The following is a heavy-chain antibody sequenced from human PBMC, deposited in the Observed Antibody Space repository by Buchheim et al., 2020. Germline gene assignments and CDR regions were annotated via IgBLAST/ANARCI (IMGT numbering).Heavy chain of an antibody. V-gene: IGHV3-7*01. CDR1: GFTFSRNW. CDR3: ARVGTAGDTFDI. J-gene: IGHJ3*02. CDR2: IKPDGSEK. Sequence: EVQLVESGGGLVQPGGSLRLSCAASGFTFSRNWMSWVRQAPGKGLEWVANIKPDGSEKYYVDSVKGRFTFSRDNAKNSLYLQMNSLRAEDTAVYYCARVGTAGDTFDIWGQGT. D-gene: IGHD1-7*01.